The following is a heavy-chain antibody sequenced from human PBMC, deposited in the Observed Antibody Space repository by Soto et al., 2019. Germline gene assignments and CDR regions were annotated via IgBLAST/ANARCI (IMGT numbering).Heavy chain of an antibody. V-gene: IGHV1-2*02. Sequence: QVQLVQSGPEVRKPGASVKVSCQASGYLFTDYYIHWVRQAPGQGLEWIGWINPATRGTNYAQDFQGRVSVTRDTSTNTVYLQLSSLTSDDKAVYFCARFRRDSGRSFNFWGQGTLVTVSS. CDR3: ARFRRDSGRSFNF. CDR1: GYLFTDYY. CDR2: INPATRGT. J-gene: IGHJ4*02. D-gene: IGHD1-26*01.